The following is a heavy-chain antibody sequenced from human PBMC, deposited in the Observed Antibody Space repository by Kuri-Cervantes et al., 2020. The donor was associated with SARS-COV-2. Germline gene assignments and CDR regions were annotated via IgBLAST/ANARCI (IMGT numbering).Heavy chain of an antibody. CDR1: GYSFTSYA. CDR3: ARDGYVHCGSVSCFDY. V-gene: IGHV7-4-1*02. Sequence: ASVKVSCKVSGYSFTSYAMNWARQAPGQGLEWLGWIGANTGNPTYAQGFTGRFAFSLDTSASTAYLQISALKAEDTAVYYCARDGYVHCGSVSCFDYWGQGTLVTVSS. CDR2: IGANTGNP. J-gene: IGHJ4*02. D-gene: IGHD2-2*01.